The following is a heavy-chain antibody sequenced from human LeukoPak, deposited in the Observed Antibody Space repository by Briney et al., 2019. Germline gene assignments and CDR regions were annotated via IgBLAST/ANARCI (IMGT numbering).Heavy chain of an antibody. Sequence: PGGSLRLSCAASGFTFSSYWMSWVRQAPGKGLEWVANIKQDGSEKYYVDSVKGRFTISRDNAKNSLYLQMNSLRAEDTAVYYCASGGGYNSLYYWGQGTLVTVSS. J-gene: IGHJ4*02. D-gene: IGHD5-24*01. CDR3: ASGGGYNSLYY. CDR1: GFTFSSYW. V-gene: IGHV3-7*01. CDR2: IKQDGSEK.